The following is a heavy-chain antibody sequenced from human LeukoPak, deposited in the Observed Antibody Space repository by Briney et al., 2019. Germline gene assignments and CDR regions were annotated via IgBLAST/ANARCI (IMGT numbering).Heavy chain of an antibody. V-gene: IGHV4-59*11. CDR2: VYSSGTT. J-gene: IGHJ1*01. CDR1: GGSISGHY. Sequence: SETLSLTCTVAGGSISGHYWNWIRQPPGRGLEWIGYVYSSGTTNYNPSLKGRVTILVDTSKNQFSLKLNSVTAADTAVYYCARASFGDYSGEYYHHWGLGTRVTVSS. CDR3: ARASFGDYSGEYYHH. D-gene: IGHD4-17*01.